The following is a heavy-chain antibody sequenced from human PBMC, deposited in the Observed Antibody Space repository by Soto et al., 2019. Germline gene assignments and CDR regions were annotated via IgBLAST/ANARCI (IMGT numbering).Heavy chain of an antibody. D-gene: IGHD3-3*01. Sequence: GASMKVSCKASGSTFSGYTISWVRQAPGQGLEWMGRIIPILGIANYAQKFQGRVTITADKSTSTAYMELSSLRSEDTAVYYCARESGGYDFDWFDPWGQGTLVTVS. CDR2: IIPILGIA. V-gene: IGHV1-69*04. CDR3: ARESGGYDFDWFDP. J-gene: IGHJ5*02. CDR1: GSTFSGYT.